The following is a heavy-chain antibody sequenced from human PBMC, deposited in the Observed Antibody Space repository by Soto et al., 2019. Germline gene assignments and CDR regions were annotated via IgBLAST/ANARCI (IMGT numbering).Heavy chain of an antibody. CDR3: ARYHWSSSSPHDAFDI. CDR2: INWNGGST. D-gene: IGHD6-6*01. J-gene: IGHJ3*02. CDR1: GFTFDDYG. Sequence: GGSLRLSCAASGFTFDDYGMSWVRQAPGKGLEWVSGINWNGGSTGYADSVKGRFTISRDNAKNSLYLQMNSLRAEDTALYHCARYHWSSSSPHDAFDIWGQGTMVTVSS. V-gene: IGHV3-20*01.